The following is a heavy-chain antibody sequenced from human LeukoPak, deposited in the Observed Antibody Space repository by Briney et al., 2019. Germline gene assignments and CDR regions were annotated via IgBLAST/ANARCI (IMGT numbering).Heavy chain of an antibody. J-gene: IGHJ6*02. CDR2: ISAYNGNT. V-gene: IGHV1-18*01. D-gene: IGHD2-2*01. CDR3: ARDSDCSSTRCYEGYYYYGMDV. Sequence: GASVKVSCKASGYTFTSYGISWVRQAPGQGLEWMGWISAYNGNTNYAQKLQGRVTMTTDTSTSTAYMELRSLRSDDTAVYYCARDSDCSSTRCYEGYYYYGMDVWGRGTTVTVSS. CDR1: GYTFTSYG.